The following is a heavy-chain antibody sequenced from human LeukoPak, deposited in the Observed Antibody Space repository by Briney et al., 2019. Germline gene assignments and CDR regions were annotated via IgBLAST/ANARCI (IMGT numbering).Heavy chain of an antibody. J-gene: IGHJ5*02. Sequence: SETLSLTCAVYGGSFSGYYWSWLRQPPGRGLEGIGEFNHSGSTNYNPSLKSRVAISVDTSKNQFSLKLSSVTAADTAVYYCARESSSSWYGYGPTGWFDPWGQGTLVTVSS. V-gene: IGHV4-34*01. D-gene: IGHD6-13*01. CDR3: ARESSSSWYGYGPTGWFDP. CDR2: FNHSGST. CDR1: GGSFSGYY.